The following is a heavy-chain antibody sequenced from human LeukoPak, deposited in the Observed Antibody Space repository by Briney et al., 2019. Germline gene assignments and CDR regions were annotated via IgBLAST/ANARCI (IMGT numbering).Heavy chain of an antibody. J-gene: IGHJ3*02. CDR1: GYTFTGYY. CDR2: INPNSGGT. V-gene: IGHV1-2*02. Sequence: ASVKVSCKASGYTFTGYYMHWVRQAPGQGLEWMGWINPNSGGTNYAQKFQGRVTMTRDTSISTAYMELSRVISGDTAVYYCARGYNWNGAAFDIWGQGTMVTVSS. CDR3: ARGYNWNGAAFDI. D-gene: IGHD1-20*01.